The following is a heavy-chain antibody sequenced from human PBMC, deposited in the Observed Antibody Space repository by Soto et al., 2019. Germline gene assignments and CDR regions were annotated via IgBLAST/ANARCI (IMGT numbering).Heavy chain of an antibody. CDR2: VYYRGRS. Sequence: SETLSLTCTVSGGSVSNSNYYWGWIRQSPGKGLEWIGSVYYRGRSYSKSSAKSRVTISVDTSKNQFSLNLNSVTASDTAVYYCVSQRISLLTQASIDYWGPGPLVTVSS. V-gene: IGHV4-39*01. J-gene: IGHJ4*02. CDR3: VSQRISLLTQASIDY. CDR1: GGSVSNSNYY. D-gene: IGHD1-26*01.